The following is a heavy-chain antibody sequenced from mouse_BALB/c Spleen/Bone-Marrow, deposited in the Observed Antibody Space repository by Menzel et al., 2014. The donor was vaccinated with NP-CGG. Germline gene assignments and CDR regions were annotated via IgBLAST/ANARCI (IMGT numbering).Heavy chain of an antibody. D-gene: IGHD2-10*02. V-gene: IGHV3-6*02. CDR2: ITYDGSN. J-gene: IGHJ2*01. CDR1: GYSTTSGYY. Sequence: ESGPCLVKPSQSLSLTCSVTGYSTTSGYYWNWIRQFPGNKLEWMGYITYDGSNNYNPSLKNRISITRDTSKNQFFLKLNSVTTEDTATYYCARRGYGNLDYWGQGTTLTVSS. CDR3: ARRGYGNLDY.